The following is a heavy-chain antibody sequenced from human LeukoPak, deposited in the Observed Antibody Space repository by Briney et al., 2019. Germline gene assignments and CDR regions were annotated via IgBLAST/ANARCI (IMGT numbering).Heavy chain of an antibody. J-gene: IGHJ3*02. CDR1: GGSISSYY. D-gene: IGHD3-22*01. CDR2: IYYSGST. CDR3: ARNTDYYDSSGYYHSDAFDI. Sequence: KPSETLSLTCTVSGGSISSYYWSWIRQPPGKGLEWIGYIYYSGSTNYNPSLKGRVTISVDTSKNQFSLKLSSVTAADTAVYYCARNTDYYDSSGYYHSDAFDIWGQGTMVTVSS. V-gene: IGHV4-59*01.